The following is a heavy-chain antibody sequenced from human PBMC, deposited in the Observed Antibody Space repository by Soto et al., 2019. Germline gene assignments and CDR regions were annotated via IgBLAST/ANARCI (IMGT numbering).Heavy chain of an antibody. CDR3: ARIGSDYYFYFDL. D-gene: IGHD3-22*01. J-gene: IGHJ4*02. CDR1: GDSVSSINW. CDR2: IYHSGDT. V-gene: IGHV4-4*02. Sequence: QVQLQESGPGLVRPSGTLSLTCAVSGDSVSSINWWSWVRQPPGKGLEWIGEIYHSGDTNYNPSLKSRVTIAVDRSKNHFSLKLSSVTAADTAVYYCARIGSDYYFYFDLWGQGTLVTVSS.